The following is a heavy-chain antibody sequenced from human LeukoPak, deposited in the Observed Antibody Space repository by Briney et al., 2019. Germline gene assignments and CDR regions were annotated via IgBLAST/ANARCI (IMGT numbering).Heavy chain of an antibody. CDR2: IYHSGST. V-gene: IGHV4-30-2*01. CDR1: GGSISSGGYS. D-gene: IGHD1-1*01. CDR3: ARAGRGTPYYFDY. Sequence: PSETLSLTCAVSGGSISSGGYSWSWIRQPPGQGLEWIGYIYHSGSTYYNPSLKSRVTISVDRSKNQFSLKLSSVTAADTAVYYCARAGRGTPYYFDYWGQGTLVTVSS. J-gene: IGHJ4*02.